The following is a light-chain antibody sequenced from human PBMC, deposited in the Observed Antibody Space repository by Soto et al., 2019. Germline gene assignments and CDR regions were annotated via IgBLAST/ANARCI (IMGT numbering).Light chain of an antibody. CDR3: TSWTTSTTMI. Sequence: QSALTQPASVSGSPGQSMTIAGTGTSSDIGAYNFVSWYQQHPGKAPKLMLYDVNIRPSGVSNRFSGSKSGNTASLTISGLQAEDEADYYCTSWTTSTTMIFGGGTKLTVL. V-gene: IGLV2-14*03. J-gene: IGLJ2*01. CDR2: DVN. CDR1: SSDIGAYNF.